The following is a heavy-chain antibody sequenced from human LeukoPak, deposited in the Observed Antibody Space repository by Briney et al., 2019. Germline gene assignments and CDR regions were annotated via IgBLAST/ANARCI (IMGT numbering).Heavy chain of an antibody. CDR1: GFPFGDYG. V-gene: IGHV3-7*01. J-gene: IGHJ4*02. D-gene: IGHD6-19*01. Sequence: GGSLRLSCRTSGFPFGDYGMSWFRQAPGKGLEWVANIKQDGSEKYYVDSVKGRFTISRDNAKNSLYLQMNSLRAEDTAVYYCANEGYSSGWTTYWGQGTLVTVSS. CDR3: ANEGYSSGWTTY. CDR2: IKQDGSEK.